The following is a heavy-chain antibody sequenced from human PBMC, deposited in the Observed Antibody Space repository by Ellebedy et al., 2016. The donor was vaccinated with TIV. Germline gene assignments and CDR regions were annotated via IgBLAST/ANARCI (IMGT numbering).Heavy chain of an antibody. J-gene: IGHJ3*02. D-gene: IGHD3-10*01. Sequence: GESLKISCAASGFTFSNSWMHWVRHAPGKGLVWVTRINGDGSSTGYADSVKGRFTISRDNAKNTLYLQMNSLRAEDTAVYYCARPRLGSGSWGAFDIWGQGTMVTVSS. CDR3: ARPRLGSGSWGAFDI. CDR1: GFTFSNSW. V-gene: IGHV3-74*01. CDR2: INGDGSST.